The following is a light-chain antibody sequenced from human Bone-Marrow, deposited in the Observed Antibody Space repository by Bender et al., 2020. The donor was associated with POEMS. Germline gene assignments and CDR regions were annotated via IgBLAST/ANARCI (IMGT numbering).Light chain of an antibody. CDR2: RDN. J-gene: IGLJ3*02. Sequence: SYVVTQSPAVSVDPGRTALFTCGVNNIGSQNVHWYQQKPGQAPVLVIYRDNNRPSGIPERFSGSTSGNTATLTISRAQGGDEADYYCQVWDSSTAVFGGGTKLTVL. V-gene: IGLV3-9*01. CDR1: NIGSQN. CDR3: QVWDSSTAV.